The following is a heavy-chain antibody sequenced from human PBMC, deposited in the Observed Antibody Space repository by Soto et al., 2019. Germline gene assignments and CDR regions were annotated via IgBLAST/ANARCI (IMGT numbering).Heavy chain of an antibody. J-gene: IGHJ5*02. D-gene: IGHD3-10*01. CDR2: INHSGST. CDR3: ARDRATMVRGVIPRWFDP. Sequence: LSLTCAVYGGSFSGYYWSWIRQPPGKGLEWIGEINHSGSTNYNPSLKSRVTISVDTSKNQFSLKLSSVTAADTAVYYCARDRATMVRGVIPRWFDPWGQGTLVTVSS. CDR1: GGSFSGYY. V-gene: IGHV4-34*01.